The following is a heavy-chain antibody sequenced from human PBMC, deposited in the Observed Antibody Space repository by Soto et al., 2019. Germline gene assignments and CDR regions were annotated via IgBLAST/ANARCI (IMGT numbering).Heavy chain of an antibody. J-gene: IGHJ5*02. D-gene: IGHD2-21*02. CDR1: GFTFSGNV. CDR2: ISGSGGST. CDR3: AKNGCGGDCYASVAGNWFDP. V-gene: IGHV3-23*01. Sequence: EVQLLESGGGLVQPGGSLRLSCVASGFTFSGNVMSWVRQAPGKGLEWISIISGSGGSTYYADSVKGRFTISRDNSNNTLYRQMHSRTAADTAVYYCAKNGCGGDCYASVAGNWFDPWGQGTLVTVSS.